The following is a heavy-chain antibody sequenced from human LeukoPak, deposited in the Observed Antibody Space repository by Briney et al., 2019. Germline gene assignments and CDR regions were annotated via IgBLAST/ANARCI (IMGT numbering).Heavy chain of an antibody. J-gene: IGHJ4*02. D-gene: IGHD3-22*01. Sequence: SGGSLRLSCAASGFTFSSYDMHWVRQATGKGLEWVSPIGTTGDTYYPGSVEGRITISRENAKNFLYLQMNSLRAGDTAMYYCARVHPYYDSSGYYLYYFGYWGEGSLVSVSS. CDR2: IGTTGDT. CDR3: ARVHPYYDSSGYYLYYFGY. V-gene: IGHV3-13*04. CDR1: GFTFSSYD.